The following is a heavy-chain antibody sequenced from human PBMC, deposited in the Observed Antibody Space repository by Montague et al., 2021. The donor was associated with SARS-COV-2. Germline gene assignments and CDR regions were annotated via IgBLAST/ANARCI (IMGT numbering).Heavy chain of an antibody. CDR3: ARLPYDNSYGMDV. J-gene: IGHJ6*02. Sequence: SETLSLTCTVSGGSISTYYWNWIRQLPGKGLEWIGYIDYSGNTNYNPSLQSRVIISVDRSKIQFSLKLNSVTAADTAIYYCARLPYDNSYGMDVWGQGTTVTVSS. V-gene: IGHV4-59*01. D-gene: IGHD3-9*01. CDR1: GGSISTYY. CDR2: IDYSGNT.